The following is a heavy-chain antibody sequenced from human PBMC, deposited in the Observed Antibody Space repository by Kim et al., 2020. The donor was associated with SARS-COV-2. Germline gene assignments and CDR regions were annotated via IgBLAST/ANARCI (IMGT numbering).Heavy chain of an antibody. CDR3: ARGGGYYPYYFDY. V-gene: IGHV1-18*04. CDR2: ITPNNGNR. D-gene: IGHD3-22*01. Sequence: ASVKVSCKASGYTFTSYGITWMRQAPGQGLEWMGWITPNNGNRRYAQNLQGRVTMSTDSSTITAYMELRSLRSDDTAVYYCARGGGYYPYYFDYWGQGTL. CDR1: GYTFTSYG. J-gene: IGHJ4*02.